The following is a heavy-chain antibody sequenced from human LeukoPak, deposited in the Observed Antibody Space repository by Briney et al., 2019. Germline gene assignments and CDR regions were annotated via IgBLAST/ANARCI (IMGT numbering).Heavy chain of an antibody. CDR3: AMSWTINWADY. CDR2: ISWNSGSI. D-gene: IGHD1-1*01. CDR1: GFTFDDYA. Sequence: PGGSLRLSCAASGFTFDDYAMHWVRQAPGKGLEWVSGISWNSGSIGYADSVKGRFTISRDNSKNTLYLQMNSLRPEDTAVYYCAMSWTINWADYWGQGTLVIVSS. V-gene: IGHV3-9*01. J-gene: IGHJ4*02.